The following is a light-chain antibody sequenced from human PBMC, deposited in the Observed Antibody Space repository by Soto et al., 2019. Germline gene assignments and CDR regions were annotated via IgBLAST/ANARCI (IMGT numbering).Light chain of an antibody. Sequence: QSVLTQPASVSGSPGQSITISCTGTSSDVGNYKYVSWYQQHPGKAPKLMIYEVSNRPSGVSNRFSGSESGNTASLTISGLQAEDETDYYCLSYTSSGTYVFGTGTKVTVL. V-gene: IGLV2-14*01. J-gene: IGLJ1*01. CDR1: SSDVGNYKY. CDR3: LSYTSSGTYV. CDR2: EVS.